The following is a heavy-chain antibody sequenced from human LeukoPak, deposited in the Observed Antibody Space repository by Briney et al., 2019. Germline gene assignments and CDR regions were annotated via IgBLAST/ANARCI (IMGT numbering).Heavy chain of an antibody. CDR1: GGSFSGYY. D-gene: IGHD4-11*01. V-gene: IGHV4-34*01. CDR2: INHSGST. Sequence: ETLSLTCAVYGGSFSGYYWSWIRQPPGKGLEWIGEINHSGSTNYNPSLKSRVTISVDTSKNQFSLKLSSVTAADTAVYYCARKEYGDYRRFDPWGQGTLVTVSS. CDR3: ARKEYGDYRRFDP. J-gene: IGHJ5*02.